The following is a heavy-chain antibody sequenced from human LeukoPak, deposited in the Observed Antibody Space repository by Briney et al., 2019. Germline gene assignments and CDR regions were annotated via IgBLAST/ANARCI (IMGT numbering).Heavy chain of an antibody. CDR2: INHRGST. CDR3: ARVDFFDSSGPDY. J-gene: IGHJ4*02. Sequence: PSETLSLTCAVYGWSFSGYYWSWVRQPPGKGLEWIGEINHRGSTNYNPSLKSRVTISVDTSKNQFSLKLSSVTAADTAIYYCARVDFFDSSGPDYWGQGTLVTVSS. V-gene: IGHV4-34*01. CDR1: GWSFSGYY. D-gene: IGHD3-22*01.